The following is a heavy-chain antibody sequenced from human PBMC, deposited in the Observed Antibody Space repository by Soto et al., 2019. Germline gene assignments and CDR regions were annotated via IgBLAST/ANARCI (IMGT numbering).Heavy chain of an antibody. J-gene: IGHJ5*02. V-gene: IGHV1-8*01. CDR2: MNPNSGNT. D-gene: IGHD6-13*01. Sequence: ASVKVSCKASGYTFTSYDTNWVRQATGQGLEWMGWMNPNSGNTGYAQKFQGRVTMTRNTSISTAYMELSSLRSEDTAAYYCARGGLDSSSWYDSNWFDPWGQGTLVTVSS. CDR1: GYTFTSYD. CDR3: ARGGLDSSSWYDSNWFDP.